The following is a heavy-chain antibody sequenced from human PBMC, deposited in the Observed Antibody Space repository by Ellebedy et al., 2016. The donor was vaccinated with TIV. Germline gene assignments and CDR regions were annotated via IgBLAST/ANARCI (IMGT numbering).Heavy chain of an antibody. CDR1: GFTFDTYA. J-gene: IGHJ6*02. Sequence: GGSLRLSXLASGFTFDTYALCWVRQAPGKGLEWVSGIGGSGGSTYYADSVKGRFSISRDNSKNTLYLQMNRLRVEDTAIYYCAKDQRYGDYFGGYYDGVDVWGQGTTVTVSS. V-gene: IGHV3-23*01. D-gene: IGHD4-17*01. CDR2: IGGSGGST. CDR3: AKDQRYGDYFGGYYDGVDV.